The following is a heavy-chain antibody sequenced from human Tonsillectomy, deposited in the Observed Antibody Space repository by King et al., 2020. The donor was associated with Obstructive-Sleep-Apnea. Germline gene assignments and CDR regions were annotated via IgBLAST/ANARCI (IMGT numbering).Heavy chain of an antibody. CDR3: ARGLDYYVSSGYFYQGGAFDV. J-gene: IGHJ3*01. Sequence: QLQESGPGLVKPSETLSLTCAVSGASIRSYYWSWIRQPPGKGLEWIGYIYDNGVTNYTPSLKNRVTISVDTSKTQFSLRLSSVIAADTAVYYCARGLDYYVSSGYFYQGGAFDVWSQGTMVIVSS. CDR2: IYDNGVT. V-gene: IGHV4-59*01. CDR1: GASIRSYY. D-gene: IGHD3-22*01.